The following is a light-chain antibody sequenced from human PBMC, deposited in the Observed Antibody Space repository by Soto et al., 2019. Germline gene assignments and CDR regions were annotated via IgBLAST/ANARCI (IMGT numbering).Light chain of an antibody. CDR2: WAS. CDR1: QSVLYSSNNKNY. J-gene: IGKJ1*01. CDR3: QQYYTTPWT. V-gene: IGKV4-1*01. Sequence: DIVMTQSPDSLAVSLGERATINCKSSQSVLYSSNNKNYLAWYQQKPGQPPKALIYWASTRESVVPDRFSGSGSGTDFTLTISSLQAEDVAVYYCQQYYTTPWTFGQGTKVDIK.